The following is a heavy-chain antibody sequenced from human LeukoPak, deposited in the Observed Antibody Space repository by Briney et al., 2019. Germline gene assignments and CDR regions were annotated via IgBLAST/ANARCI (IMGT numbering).Heavy chain of an antibody. CDR3: ARDLYDSSGYLGY. V-gene: IGHV3-30*04. CDR1: GFTFSSYA. CDR2: ISYDGSNK. D-gene: IGHD3-22*01. Sequence: PGRSLRLSCAASGFTFSSYAMHWVRQAPGKGLEWVAVISYDGSNKYYADSVKGRFTISRDNSKNTLYLQMNSLRAEDTAVYYCARDLYDSSGYLGYWGQGTLVTVSS. J-gene: IGHJ4*02.